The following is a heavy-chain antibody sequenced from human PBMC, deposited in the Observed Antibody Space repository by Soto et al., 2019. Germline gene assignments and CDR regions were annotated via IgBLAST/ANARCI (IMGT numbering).Heavy chain of an antibody. CDR2: INYSGTT. J-gene: IGHJ6*02. V-gene: IGHV4-30-4*01. CDR3: ARRESNGSGNYPHYYGMDV. D-gene: IGHD3-10*01. Sequence: SETLYLTCTVSGGSISSGDYYWSWIRQPPGKGLEWIGYINYSGTTYYSPSLKSRVTISVDTSKNQFSLKLSSVTAADTAVYYCARRESNGSGNYPHYYGMDVWGQGIMVTVSS. CDR1: GGSISSGDYY.